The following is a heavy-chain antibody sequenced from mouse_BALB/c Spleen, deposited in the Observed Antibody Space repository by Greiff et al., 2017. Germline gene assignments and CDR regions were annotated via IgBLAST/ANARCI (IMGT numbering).Heavy chain of an antibody. Sequence: VQLQQSGAELVRPGTSVKVSCKASGYAFTNYLIEWVKQRPGQGLEWIGVINPGSGGTNYNEKFKGKATLTADKSSSTAYMQLSSLTSDDSAVYFCARSLRDYYGSSYDAMDYWGQGTSVTVSS. CDR3: ARSLRDYYGSSYDAMDY. CDR1: GYAFTNYL. CDR2: INPGSGGT. D-gene: IGHD1-1*01. J-gene: IGHJ4*01. V-gene: IGHV1-54*01.